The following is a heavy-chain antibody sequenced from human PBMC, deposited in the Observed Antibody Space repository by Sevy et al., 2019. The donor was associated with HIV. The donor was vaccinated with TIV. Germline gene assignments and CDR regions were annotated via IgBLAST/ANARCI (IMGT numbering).Heavy chain of an antibody. CDR3: ARDYDSSGYSPAGVDY. CDR2: ISYDGSNK. D-gene: IGHD3-22*01. CDR1: GFTFSSYA. Sequence: GGSLRLSCAASGFTFSSYAMHWVRQAPGKGLEWVAVISYDGSNKYYADSVKGRFTISRDNSKNTLYLQMNSLRAEDTAVYYCARDYDSSGYSPAGVDYWGQGTLVTVPS. J-gene: IGHJ4*02. V-gene: IGHV3-30-3*01.